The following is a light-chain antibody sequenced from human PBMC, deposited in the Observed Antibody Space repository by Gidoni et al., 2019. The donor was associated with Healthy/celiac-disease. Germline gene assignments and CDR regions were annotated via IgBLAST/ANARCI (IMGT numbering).Light chain of an antibody. V-gene: IGKV3-15*01. CDR1: QSVSSN. CDR3: QQYNNWPRT. CDR2: GAS. Sequence: EIVITQSPATLSVSPGERATLSCRASQSVSSNLAWYQQKPGQAPRLLIYGASTRANGIPARFSGSGSGTEFTLTISSLQSEDFAVYDCQQYNNWPRTFGQGTKLEIK. J-gene: IGKJ2*01.